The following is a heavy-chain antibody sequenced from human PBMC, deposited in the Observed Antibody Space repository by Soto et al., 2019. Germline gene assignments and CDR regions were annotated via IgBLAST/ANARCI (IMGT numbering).Heavy chain of an antibody. Sequence: QVQLVQSGAEVKKPGASVKVSCKASGYTFTSYDINWVRQATGQGLEWMGWMNPNSGNAGYAQRFQGRVTMTWNTSISTAYMDLSSLRSEDTAVCYCARSQRRTSAAGAGDYWGQGTLVTVSS. CDR1: GYTFTSYD. J-gene: IGHJ4*02. D-gene: IGHD6-13*01. CDR3: ARSQRRTSAAGAGDY. V-gene: IGHV1-8*01. CDR2: MNPNSGNA.